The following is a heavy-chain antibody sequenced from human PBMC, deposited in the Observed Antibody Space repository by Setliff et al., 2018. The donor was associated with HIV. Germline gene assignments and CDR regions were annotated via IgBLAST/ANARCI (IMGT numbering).Heavy chain of an antibody. CDR2: INHSGST. CDR1: GGSFNGYY. J-gene: IGHJ1*01. Sequence: PSETLSLTCAVYGGSFNGYYWSWIHQPPGKGLEWIGEINHSGSTNYNPSLKSRVTMSVDKSKNQFSLRLSSVTAADTAVHYCARARRAGSGPKYFQHWGQGTLVTVSS. CDR3: ARARRAGSGPKYFQH. V-gene: IGHV4-34*01. D-gene: IGHD2-15*01.